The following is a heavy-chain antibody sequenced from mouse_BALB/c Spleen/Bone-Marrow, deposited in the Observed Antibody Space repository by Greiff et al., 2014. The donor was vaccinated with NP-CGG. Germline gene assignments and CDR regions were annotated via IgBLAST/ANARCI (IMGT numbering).Heavy chain of an antibody. Sequence: EVQLQQSGAELVKPGASVKLSCTASGFNIKDTYMHWVKQRPEQGLEWIGRIDPANGNTKYDPRFQGKATITADTSSNTAYLQLSSLTSEDTAVCYCARSEGYGNYLAWFAYWGQGTLVTVSA. V-gene: IGHV14-3*02. CDR2: IDPANGNT. CDR1: GFNIKDTY. D-gene: IGHD2-10*02. CDR3: ARSEGYGNYLAWFAY. J-gene: IGHJ3*01.